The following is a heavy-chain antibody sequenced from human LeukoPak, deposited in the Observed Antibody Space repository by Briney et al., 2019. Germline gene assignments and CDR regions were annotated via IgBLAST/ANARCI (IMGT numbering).Heavy chain of an antibody. CDR3: ARAPSSDDAFHI. CDR2: IYYSGST. D-gene: IGHD3-22*01. V-gene: IGHV4-31*03. CDR1: GGSISSGGYY. J-gene: IGHJ3*02. Sequence: SETLSLTCTVSGGSISSGGYYWSWIRQHPGKGLEWIGYIYYSGSTYYNPSLKSRVTISVDTSKNQFSLKLSSVTAADTAVYYCARAPSSDDAFHIWGQGTMVTVSS.